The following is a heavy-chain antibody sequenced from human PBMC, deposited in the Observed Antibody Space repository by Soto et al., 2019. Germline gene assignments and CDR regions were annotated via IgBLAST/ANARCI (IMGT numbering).Heavy chain of an antibody. V-gene: IGHV3-53*04. D-gene: IGHD6-13*01. J-gene: IGHJ3*02. CDR1: GFTVSSNY. CDR3: TSQQLVRGGSAFDI. Sequence: EVQLVESGGGLVQPGGSLRLSCAASGFTVSSNYMSWVRQAPGKGLEWVSVIYSGGSTYYADSVKDRFTISRHNSKNTLYLQMNSLRAEDTAVYYCTSQQLVRGGSAFDIWGQGTMVTVSS. CDR2: IYSGGST.